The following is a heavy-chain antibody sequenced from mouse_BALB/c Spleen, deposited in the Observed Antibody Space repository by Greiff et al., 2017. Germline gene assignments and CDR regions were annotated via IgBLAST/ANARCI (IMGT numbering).Heavy chain of an antibody. D-gene: IGHD2-2*01. Sequence: EVQLVESGGGLVQPGGSRKLSCAASGFTFSSFGMHWVRQAPEKGLEWVAYISSGSSTIYYADTVKGRFTISRDNPKNTLFLQMTSLRSEDTAMYYCARGGGYYDAMDYWGQGTSVTVSS. V-gene: IGHV5-17*02. CDR3: ARGGGYYDAMDY. J-gene: IGHJ4*01. CDR1: GFTFSSFG. CDR2: ISSGSSTI.